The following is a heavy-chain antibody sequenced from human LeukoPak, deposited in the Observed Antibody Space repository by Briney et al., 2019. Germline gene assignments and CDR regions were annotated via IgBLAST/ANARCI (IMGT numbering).Heavy chain of an antibody. Sequence: SETLSLTCAVYGGSFSGYYWSWIRQPPGKGLEWIGEINHGGSTNYNPSLKSRVTISVDTSKNQFSLKLSSVTAADTAVYYCARGLDIVVVVAINYYFDYWGQGTLVTVSS. CDR1: GGSFSGYY. J-gene: IGHJ4*02. CDR2: INHGGST. V-gene: IGHV4-34*01. D-gene: IGHD2-15*01. CDR3: ARGLDIVVVVAINYYFDY.